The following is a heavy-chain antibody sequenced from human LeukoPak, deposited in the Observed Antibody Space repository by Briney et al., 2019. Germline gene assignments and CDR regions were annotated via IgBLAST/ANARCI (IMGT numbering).Heavy chain of an antibody. J-gene: IGHJ4*02. CDR2: INHSGST. V-gene: IGHV4-34*01. CDR1: GGSFSGYY. D-gene: IGHD4-11*01. CDR3: ARATVTLYYFDY. Sequence: PSETLSLTCAVYGGSFSGYYWSWIRQPPGKGLEWIGEINHSGSTNYSPSLKSRVTISVDTSKNQFSLKLSSVTAADTAVCYCARATVTLYYFDYWGQGTLVTVSS.